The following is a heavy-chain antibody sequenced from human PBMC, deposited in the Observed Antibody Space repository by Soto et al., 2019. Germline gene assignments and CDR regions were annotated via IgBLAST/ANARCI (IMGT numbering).Heavy chain of an antibody. CDR2: ISYDGNTK. V-gene: IGHV3-30*03. D-gene: IGHD5-12*01. Sequence: QVQLVESGGGVVQPGRSLRLSCAASGFTFSNFGMHWVRQAPVKGLEWVAVISYDGNTKYYADSVKGRFTISRDNSKNTLYLQMDSLRVEETAAYYCTSQVATGDWGQGTLVTVSS. J-gene: IGHJ4*02. CDR1: GFTFSNFG. CDR3: TSQVATGD.